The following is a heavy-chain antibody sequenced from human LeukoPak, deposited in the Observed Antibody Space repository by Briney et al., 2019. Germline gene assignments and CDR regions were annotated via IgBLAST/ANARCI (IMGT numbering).Heavy chain of an antibody. CDR3: ATPYCGGGSCYSGFSAFDI. CDR1: GYTFTGYY. Sequence: ASVKVSCKASGYTFTGYYMHWVRQAPGQGLEWMGWINPNSGGTNYAQKFQGRVTMTRDTSISTAYMELSRLRSDDTAVYYCATPYCGGGSCYSGFSAFDIWGQGTMVTVSS. CDR2: INPNSGGT. V-gene: IGHV1-2*02. D-gene: IGHD2-15*01. J-gene: IGHJ3*02.